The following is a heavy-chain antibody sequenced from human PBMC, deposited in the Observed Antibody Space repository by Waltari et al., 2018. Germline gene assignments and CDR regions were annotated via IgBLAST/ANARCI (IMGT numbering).Heavy chain of an antibody. D-gene: IGHD2-15*01. CDR1: GGTFSRDA. CDR3: ARERYCSGGSCYEANWFDP. Sequence: QVQLVQSGAEVQKPGSSVMVFCKASGGTFSRDAISWVRQAPGHGLAWMGGLIPIFGTANDAQKFQCRVTITADESTSTAYMELSSLRSEDTAVYYCARERYCSGGSCYEANWFDPWGQGTLVTVSS. V-gene: IGHV1-69*01. CDR2: LIPIFGTA. J-gene: IGHJ5*02.